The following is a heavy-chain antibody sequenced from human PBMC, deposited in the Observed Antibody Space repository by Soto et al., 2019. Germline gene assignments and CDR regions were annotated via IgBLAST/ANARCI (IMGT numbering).Heavy chain of an antibody. CDR2: INPNSGGT. CDR1: GYTSTGYY. CDR3: AREATMVRGVIPYYYYYMDV. V-gene: IGHV1-2*04. J-gene: IGHJ6*03. D-gene: IGHD3-10*01. Sequence: ASVKVSCKASGYTSTGYYMHWVRQAPGQGLEWMGWINPNSGGTNYAQKFQGWVTMTRDTSISTAYMELSRLRSDDTAVYYCAREATMVRGVIPYYYYYMDVWGKGTTVTVSS.